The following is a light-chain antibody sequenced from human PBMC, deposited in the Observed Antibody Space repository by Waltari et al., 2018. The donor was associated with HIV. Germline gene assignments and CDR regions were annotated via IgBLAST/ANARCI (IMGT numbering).Light chain of an antibody. CDR1: QSSGSW. Sequence: DIQMTQSPSTLSASVGDRVTITCRASQSSGSWLAWYQQKPGRAPKILIYKDSNLESGVPSRFSGSGYGTSFSLTISSLQPEDFATYYCQQYKDFPITVGGGTKVEIK. CDR2: KDS. J-gene: IGKJ4*01. V-gene: IGKV1-5*03. CDR3: QQYKDFPIT.